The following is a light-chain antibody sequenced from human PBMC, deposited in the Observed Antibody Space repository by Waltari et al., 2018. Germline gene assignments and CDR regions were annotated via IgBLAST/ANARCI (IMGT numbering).Light chain of an antibody. J-gene: IGLJ1*01. CDR3: AAWDGSLYGYV. CDR1: SYNIGSNT. V-gene: IGLV1-44*01. Sequence: QSVTISCSGSSYNIGSNTVSWYQVLPGSAPKLLIHSTSHRPSGITDRFSGSKSGTSASLAISGLQFDDEADYYCAAWDGSLYGYVLGTGTKVTVL. CDR2: STS.